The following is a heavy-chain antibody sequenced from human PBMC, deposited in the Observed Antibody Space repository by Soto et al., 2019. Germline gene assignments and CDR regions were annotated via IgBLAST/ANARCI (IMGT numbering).Heavy chain of an antibody. D-gene: IGHD3-16*01. CDR3: ATTATVWAHDAFDI. Sequence: ASVKVSCKASGYTFTSYGISWVRQAPGQGLEWMGGIDAEDGKTNYAQKLQGRVTMTADTSTDTAYMELSSLRSEDTAVYYCATTATVWAHDAFDIWGQGTMVTVSS. V-gene: IGHV1-18*01. CDR1: GYTFTSYG. J-gene: IGHJ3*02. CDR2: IDAEDGKT.